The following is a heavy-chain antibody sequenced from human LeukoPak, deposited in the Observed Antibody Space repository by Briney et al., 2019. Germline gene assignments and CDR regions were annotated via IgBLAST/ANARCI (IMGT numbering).Heavy chain of an antibody. V-gene: IGHV3-11*01. CDR1: GFTFNDYY. Sequence: PGGSLRLSCAASGFTFNDYYMSWIRQAPGKGLEWLSYINISGTNTHYADSVKGRFTISRDNAKKSLYLEMNNLRAEDTAVYYCATDGAGFDTWGQGVLVTVFS. CDR3: ATDGAGFDT. J-gene: IGHJ5*02. CDR2: INISGTNT.